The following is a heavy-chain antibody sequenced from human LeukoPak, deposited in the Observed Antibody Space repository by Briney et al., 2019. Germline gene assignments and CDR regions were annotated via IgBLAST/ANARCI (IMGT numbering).Heavy chain of an antibody. CDR2: IYSGGST. V-gene: IGHV3-53*05. J-gene: IGHJ6*03. CDR1: GFTVSSNY. Sequence: PGGSLRLSCAASGFTVSSNYMSWVRQAPGKGLEWVSVIYSGGSTYYADSVKGRFTISRDNSKNTLYLQMNSLGAEDTAVYYCARDSGTTVTGYYYYYMDVWGKGTTVTVSS. D-gene: IGHD4-17*01. CDR3: ARDSGTTVTGYYYYYMDV.